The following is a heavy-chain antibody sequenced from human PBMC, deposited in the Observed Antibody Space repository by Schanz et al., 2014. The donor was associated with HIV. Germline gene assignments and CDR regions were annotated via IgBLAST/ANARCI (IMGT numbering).Heavy chain of an antibody. CDR2: ISWSGKNV. CDR3: ARGGKMVTFGGVVAPFDY. V-gene: IGHV3-9*01. D-gene: IGHD3-16*02. J-gene: IGHJ4*02. CDR1: GFTFDDCA. Sequence: EVHLVESGGGLVQPGRSLRLSCIASGFTFDDCAMHWVRQLPGKGLEWVSGISWSGKNVGYADSVRGRFTISRDNAKNSLYLQMDSLRGEDTAVYYCARGGKMVTFGGVVAPFDYWGQGTLVTVSS.